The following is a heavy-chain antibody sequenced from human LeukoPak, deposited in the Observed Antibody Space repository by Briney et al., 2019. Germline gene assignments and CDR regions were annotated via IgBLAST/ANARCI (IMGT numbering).Heavy chain of an antibody. CDR3: ARVTGDLLDY. CDR2: IYHSGST. CDR1: GGSISSYY. D-gene: IGHD7-27*01. J-gene: IGHJ4*02. Sequence: SETLSLTCTVSGGSISSYYWGWIRQPPGKGLEWIGSIYHSGSTYYNPSLKSRVTISVDTSKNQFSLKLSSVTAADTAVYYCARVTGDLLDYWGQGTLVTVSS. V-gene: IGHV4-38-2*02.